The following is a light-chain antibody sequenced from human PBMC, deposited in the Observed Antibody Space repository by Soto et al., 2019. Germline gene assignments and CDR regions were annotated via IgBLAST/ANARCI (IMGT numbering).Light chain of an antibody. Sequence: ENVLTQSPGTLSLSPGERATLSCRASQSISNNYLAWYQRKPGQAPRLLIYGASSRATGLPDRFSGSGSETDFTLTISRLEPEDFAVYYCQQYSGSYTFDQGTKLXIK. CDR2: GAS. CDR1: QSISNNY. CDR3: QQYSGSYT. J-gene: IGKJ2*01. V-gene: IGKV3-20*01.